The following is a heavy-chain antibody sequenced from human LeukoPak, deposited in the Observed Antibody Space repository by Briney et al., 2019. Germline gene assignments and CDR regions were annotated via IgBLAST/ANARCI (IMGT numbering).Heavy chain of an antibody. Sequence: GGSLRLSCAASGFTFSNYWMHWVRQAPGRGLVWVSRINSDARSTIYADSVKGRFTISRDNAKNSLFLQMNSLRAEDTAVYYCVKEGRGVTKYFQHWGQGTLVTVSS. V-gene: IGHV3-74*01. J-gene: IGHJ1*01. CDR3: VKEGRGVTKYFQH. D-gene: IGHD2-21*02. CDR2: INSDARST. CDR1: GFTFSNYW.